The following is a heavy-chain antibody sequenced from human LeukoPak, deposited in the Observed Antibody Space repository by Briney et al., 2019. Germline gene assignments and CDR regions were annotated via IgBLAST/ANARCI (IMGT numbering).Heavy chain of an antibody. V-gene: IGHV3-30*18. Sequence: GGSLRLSCAASGFTFSSYGMHWVRQAPGRGLEWVAVISYDGSNKYYADSVKGRFTISRDNSKNTLYLQMNSLRAEDTAVYYCAKDGSGSYYYFDYWGQGTLVTVSS. D-gene: IGHD1-26*01. CDR2: ISYDGSNK. CDR1: GFTFSSYG. CDR3: AKDGSGSYYYFDY. J-gene: IGHJ4*02.